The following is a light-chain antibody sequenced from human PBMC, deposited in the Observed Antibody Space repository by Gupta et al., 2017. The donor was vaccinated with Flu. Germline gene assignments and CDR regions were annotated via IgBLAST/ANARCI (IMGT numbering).Light chain of an antibody. V-gene: IGKV3-11*01. J-gene: IGKJ2*01. Sequence: EIVLTQSPATLSLSPGERATLSCRASQSVSSYLAWYQQKPGQAPRLLIYDASNRATGIPARFSGSGSGTDFTLTISSLEPEDFAVYYCQQRSNWPYIFGQGTKMEIK. CDR2: DAS. CDR1: QSVSSY. CDR3: QQRSNWPYI.